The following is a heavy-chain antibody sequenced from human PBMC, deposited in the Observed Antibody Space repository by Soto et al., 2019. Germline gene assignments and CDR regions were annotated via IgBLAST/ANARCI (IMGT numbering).Heavy chain of an antibody. D-gene: IGHD6-19*01. CDR2: ISSGSAI. Sequence: PGGSLRLSCAASGFTFSSYGMNWVRQAPGKGVKWVSYISSGSAIYYADSVKGRFTISRDNDKNSLDLQMNSLRDEDTAVYFCASEDPVYSSIKSVGLDVWGQGNTVTVSS. CDR3: ASEDPVYSSIKSVGLDV. CDR1: GFTFSSYG. V-gene: IGHV3-48*02. J-gene: IGHJ6*02.